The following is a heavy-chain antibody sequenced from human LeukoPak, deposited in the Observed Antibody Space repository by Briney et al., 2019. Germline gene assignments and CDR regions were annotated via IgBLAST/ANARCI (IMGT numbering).Heavy chain of an antibody. CDR3: AELGITMVGGV. Sequence: GGTLRLSCAASGFTFSSYGMNWVRQAPGKGLEWVSAISGSGGSTYYADSVKGRFTISRDNAKNSLYLQMNSLRAEDTAVYYCAELGITMVGGVWGKGTTVTISS. J-gene: IGHJ6*04. D-gene: IGHD3-10*02. CDR1: GFTFSSYG. V-gene: IGHV3-23*01. CDR2: ISGSGGST.